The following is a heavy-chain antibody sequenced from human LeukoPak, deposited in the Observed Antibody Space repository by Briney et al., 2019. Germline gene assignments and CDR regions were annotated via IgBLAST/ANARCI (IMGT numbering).Heavy chain of an antibody. Sequence: PSETLSLTCTVSGVSISGSNSYWGWIRQPPGKGLEWIGSIYYSGNTYYNASLKSQVSISIDTSKNQFSLKLSSVTAADTAVYYCARDLDYGPRNWFDPWGQGTLVIVSS. CDR1: GVSISGSNSY. J-gene: IGHJ5*02. CDR3: ARDLDYGPRNWFDP. D-gene: IGHD4-17*01. V-gene: IGHV4-39*07. CDR2: IYYSGNT.